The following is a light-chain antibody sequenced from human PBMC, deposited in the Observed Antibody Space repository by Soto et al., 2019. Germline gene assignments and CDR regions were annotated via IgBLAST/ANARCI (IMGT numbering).Light chain of an antibody. Sequence: EIVLTQSPDTLSLSPGERATLSCRASQSVRNNYSAWYQQKPGQAPRFLIYDASSRATVIPDRFSGSGSGTDFTPTINRLEPQDVAVYYCQQYCSTPLTFGGGTKVDIE. CDR3: QQYCSTPLT. J-gene: IGKJ4*01. V-gene: IGKV3-20*01. CDR2: DAS. CDR1: QSVRNNY.